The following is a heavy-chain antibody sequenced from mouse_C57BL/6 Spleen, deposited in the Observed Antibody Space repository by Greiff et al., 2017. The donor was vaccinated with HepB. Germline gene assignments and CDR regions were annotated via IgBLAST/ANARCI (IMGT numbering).Heavy chain of an antibody. CDR2: IWRGVST. CDR3: ATYYDGDWYFDV. D-gene: IGHD1-1*01. V-gene: IGHV2-5*01. J-gene: IGHJ1*03. CDR1: GFSLTSYG. Sequence: VQLVESGPGLVQPSQSLSITCTVSGFSLTSYGVHWVRQSPGKGLEWLGVIWRGVSTDYNAAFMSRLSITKDNSKSQVFFKMNSLQADDTAIYYCATYYDGDWYFDVWGTGTTVTVSS.